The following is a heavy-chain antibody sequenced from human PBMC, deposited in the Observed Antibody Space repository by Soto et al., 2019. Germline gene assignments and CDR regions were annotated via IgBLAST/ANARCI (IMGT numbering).Heavy chain of an antibody. Sequence: SETLSLTCVVSGGSISRGDYLWSWIRQSPGKGLEWIAYMYHSGSAYYNPSLRGRVTISVDTSKDQLSLNLTSVTAADTAVYYCARVGGTPYNWFDPWGPGILVTVSS. CDR2: MYHSGSA. CDR1: GGSISRGDYL. J-gene: IGHJ5*02. D-gene: IGHD1-1*01. CDR3: ARVGGTPYNWFDP. V-gene: IGHV4-30-2*06.